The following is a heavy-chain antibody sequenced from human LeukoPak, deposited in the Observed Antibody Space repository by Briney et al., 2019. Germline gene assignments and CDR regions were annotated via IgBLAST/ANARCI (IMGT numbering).Heavy chain of an antibody. V-gene: IGHV5-51*01. J-gene: IGHJ4*02. CDR2: IYPGDSDT. CDR1: GYSFPSYW. Sequence: PGESLKISCKGSGYSFPSYWIGWVRQMPGKGLEWMGIIYPGDSDTRYSPSFQGQVTISADKSISTAYLQWSSLRASDSAIYYCARRFSGNYYFDYWGQGTLVTVSS. CDR3: ARRFSGNYYFDY. D-gene: IGHD1-26*01.